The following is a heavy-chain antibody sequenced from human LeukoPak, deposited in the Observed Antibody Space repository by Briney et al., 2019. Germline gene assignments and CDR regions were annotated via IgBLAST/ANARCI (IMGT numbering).Heavy chain of an antibody. CDR3: ASSVAVSPSGYYGMDV. CDR2: IYYSGST. J-gene: IGHJ6*02. Sequence: SETLSLTCSVSGGSISSSNYHWGWIRQPPGKGLEWIGSIYYSGSTYHNPSLKSRLTISVDMFKNQFSLKLSSVTAADTAVYYCASSVAVSPSGYYGMDVWGQGTTVTVSS. D-gene: IGHD6-19*01. CDR1: GGSISSSNYH. V-gene: IGHV4-39*01.